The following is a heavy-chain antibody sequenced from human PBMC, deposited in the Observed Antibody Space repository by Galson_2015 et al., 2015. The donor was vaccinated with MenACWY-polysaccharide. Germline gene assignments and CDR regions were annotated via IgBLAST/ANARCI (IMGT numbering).Heavy chain of an antibody. CDR2: ISGRGGST. J-gene: IGHJ4*02. CDR3: AKDLRVGATAGSELDF. CDR1: GFTFSSYG. V-gene: IGHV3-23*01. Sequence: SLRLSCAASGFTFSSYGMSWVRQAPGKGLEWVSSISGRGGSTFYADSVKGRFTISRDNSKNTLSLQVNSLRAEDTAKYYCAKDLRVGATAGSELDFWGQGTLVTVSS. D-gene: IGHD1-26*01.